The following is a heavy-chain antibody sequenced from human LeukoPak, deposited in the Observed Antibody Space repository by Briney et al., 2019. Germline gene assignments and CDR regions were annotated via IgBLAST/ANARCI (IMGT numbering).Heavy chain of an antibody. CDR1: GFTFSSYG. D-gene: IGHD3-10*01. V-gene: IGHV3-30*02. CDR3: AKDVRAYGSGSYCYFDY. J-gene: IGHJ4*02. Sequence: GGSLRLSCAASGFTFSSYGMHWVRQAPGKGLEGVAFIRYDGSNKYYADSVKGRFTISRDNSKNTLYLQMNSLRAEDTAVYYCAKDVRAYGSGSYCYFDYWGQGTLVTVSS. CDR2: IRYDGSNK.